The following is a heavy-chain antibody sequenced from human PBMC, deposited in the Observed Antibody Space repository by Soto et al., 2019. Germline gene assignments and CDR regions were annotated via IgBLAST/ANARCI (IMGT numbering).Heavy chain of an antibody. CDR2: IKQDGSEK. CDR1: GFTFSSYW. Sequence: EVQLVESGGGLVQPGGSLRLSCAASGFTFSSYWMSWVRQAPGKGLEWVANIKQDGSEKYYVDSVKGRFTISRDNAKKSLYLQMNSLRAEDTAVYYCARSMIVVVIHDDAFDIWGQGTMVTASS. J-gene: IGHJ3*02. V-gene: IGHV3-7*05. D-gene: IGHD3-22*01. CDR3: ARSMIVVVIHDDAFDI.